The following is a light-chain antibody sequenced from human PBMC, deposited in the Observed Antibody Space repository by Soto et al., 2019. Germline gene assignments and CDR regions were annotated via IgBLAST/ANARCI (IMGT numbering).Light chain of an antibody. Sequence: QSVLTQPPSASGTPGQRVTISFSGSSSNIGSNSVSLYQHLPGTAPKLLIYTNDQRPSGVPDRFSGSKSGTSASLAISGLQSQDEADYYCAVWDDSLNGFFVFGTGTKVTVL. J-gene: IGLJ1*01. CDR2: TND. CDR1: SSNIGSNS. V-gene: IGLV1-44*01. CDR3: AVWDDSLNGFFV.